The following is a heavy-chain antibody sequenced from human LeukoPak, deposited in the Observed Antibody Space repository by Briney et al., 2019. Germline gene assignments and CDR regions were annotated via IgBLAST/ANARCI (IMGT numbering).Heavy chain of an antibody. Sequence: GGSLRLSCAVSGFTVSSNYMSWVRQAPGKGLEWVSFIYSGGTTYYADSVKGRFTISRDNSKNTLYLQMNSLRAEDTAVYYCARASGWFEVFEDAFDIWGQGTMVTVSS. J-gene: IGHJ3*02. CDR2: IYSGGTT. D-gene: IGHD3-10*01. V-gene: IGHV3-53*01. CDR3: ARASGWFEVFEDAFDI. CDR1: GFTVSSNY.